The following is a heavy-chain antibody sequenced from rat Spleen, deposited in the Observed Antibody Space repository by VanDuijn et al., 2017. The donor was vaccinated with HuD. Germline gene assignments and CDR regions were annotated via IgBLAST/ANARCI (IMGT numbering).Heavy chain of an antibody. CDR1: GFTFSDHA. D-gene: IGHD1-4*01. J-gene: IGHJ3*01. CDR3: ATPTPGIPFAY. CDR2: LIYDGSGT. Sequence: EVQLVESGGRLVQPGNSLKLSCAASGFTFSDHAMAWVRQFPKKGLEWVAILIYDGSGTFYRDSVKGRFTISRDNAKNTLSLQMDSLRTEDTATYYCATPTPGIPFAYWGQGTLVTVSS. V-gene: IGHV5S10*01.